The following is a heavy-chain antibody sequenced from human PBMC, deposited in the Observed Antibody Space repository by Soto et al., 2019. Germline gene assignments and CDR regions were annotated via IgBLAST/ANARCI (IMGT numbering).Heavy chain of an antibody. Sequence: HEHLVQSGAEVKRPGASLKVSCKASGYSFTGYYIHWVRQAPGQGLEWMGWINPDSGATNYAQNFQGRVTLTSDTPISTASMGLTSLTSDDTALYYCARGDYGTGGYPFPYFAYWGQGTLVIVSS. CDR1: GYSFTGYY. CDR2: INPDSGAT. D-gene: IGHD2-8*02. V-gene: IGHV1-2*02. J-gene: IGHJ4*02. CDR3: ARGDYGTGGYPFPYFAY.